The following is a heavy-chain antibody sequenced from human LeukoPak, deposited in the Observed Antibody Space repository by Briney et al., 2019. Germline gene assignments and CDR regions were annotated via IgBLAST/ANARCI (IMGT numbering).Heavy chain of an antibody. J-gene: IGHJ3*01. Sequence: GASVKVSCKSSGHTSTSYGISWERQAPGRGLEWMGWISADNGNTNSAQNFQGRVTMTTDTSTSTAYMELRSLRSDDTAIYYCARDQGPQWLLQDAFDVWGQGTMVTVSS. CDR2: ISADNGNT. CDR1: GHTSTSYG. D-gene: IGHD6-19*01. V-gene: IGHV1-18*01. CDR3: ARDQGPQWLLQDAFDV.